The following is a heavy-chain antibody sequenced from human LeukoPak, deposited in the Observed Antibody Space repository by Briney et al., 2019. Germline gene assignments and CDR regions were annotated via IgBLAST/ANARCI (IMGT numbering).Heavy chain of an antibody. J-gene: IGHJ4*02. Sequence: SQTLSLTCTVSGGSISSGDYYWSWIRQPPGKGLEWIGYIYYSGSTYYNPSLKSRVTISVDTSKNQFSLKLSSVTAADTAVYYCARVPIYSFANHFDYWGQGTLVTVSS. CDR3: ARVPIYSFANHFDY. D-gene: IGHD4-11*01. V-gene: IGHV4-30-4*01. CDR2: IYYSGST. CDR1: GGSISSGDYY.